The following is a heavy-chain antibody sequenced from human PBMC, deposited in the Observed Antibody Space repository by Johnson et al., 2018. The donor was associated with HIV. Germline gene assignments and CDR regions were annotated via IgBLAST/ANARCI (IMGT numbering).Heavy chain of an antibody. CDR1: GFTVSSNY. CDR2: IYSGGST. CDR3: ARDRPYYYGSGDAFDI. V-gene: IGHV3-53*01. J-gene: IGHJ3*02. D-gene: IGHD3-10*01. Sequence: VQLVESGGGLIQPGGSQRLSCAASGFTVSSNYMSWVRQAPGKGLEWVSVIYSGGSTYYADSVKGRFTISRDNSKNTLYLQMNSLRAYDTAVYYCARDRPYYYGSGDAFDIWGQGTMVTVSS.